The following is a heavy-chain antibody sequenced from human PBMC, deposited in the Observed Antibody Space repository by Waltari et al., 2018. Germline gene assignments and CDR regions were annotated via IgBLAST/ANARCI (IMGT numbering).Heavy chain of an antibody. CDR3: ARGTSLRGLYSSSWYFDY. V-gene: IGHV1-69*01. CDR1: GGTFSSYA. Sequence: QVQLVQSGAEVKKPGSSVKVSCKASGGTFSSYAISWVRQAPGQGLEWMGGIIAIFGTANYAQKFQGRVTISADESTSTAYMELSSLRSEDTAVYYCARGTSLRGLYSSSWYFDYWGQGTLVTVSS. J-gene: IGHJ4*02. CDR2: IIAIFGTA. D-gene: IGHD6-13*01.